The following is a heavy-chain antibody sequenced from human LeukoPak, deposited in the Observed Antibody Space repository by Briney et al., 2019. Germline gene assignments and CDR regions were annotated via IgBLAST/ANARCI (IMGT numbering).Heavy chain of an antibody. CDR1: RYSFTNYW. CDR3: ARPYSTGIRDAYDM. Sequence: GESLTISCPASRYSFTNYWIAWVRPMPGAGLEWMGTIYPGDSDARYSPAFQGQFTLSVDRSTTTAYLQWPSLKASDTAMYYCARPYSTGIRDAYDMWGQGTMVIVSS. J-gene: IGHJ3*02. CDR2: IYPGDSDA. V-gene: IGHV5-51*01. D-gene: IGHD2/OR15-2a*01.